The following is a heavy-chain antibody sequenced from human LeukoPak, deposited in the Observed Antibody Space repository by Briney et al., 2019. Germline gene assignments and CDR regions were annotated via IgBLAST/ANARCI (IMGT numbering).Heavy chain of an antibody. J-gene: IGHJ6*03. D-gene: IGHD3/OR15-3a*01. CDR3: ARDWTTSSIYYMDV. Sequence: SETLSLTCTVSGGSISSSSYYWGWIRQPPGKGLEWIGSIYYSGSTYYNPSLKSRVTISVDTSKNQFSLKLSSVTAADTAVYYCARDWTTSSIYYMDVWGKGTTVTVSS. V-gene: IGHV4-39*02. CDR1: GGSISSSSYY. CDR2: IYYSGST.